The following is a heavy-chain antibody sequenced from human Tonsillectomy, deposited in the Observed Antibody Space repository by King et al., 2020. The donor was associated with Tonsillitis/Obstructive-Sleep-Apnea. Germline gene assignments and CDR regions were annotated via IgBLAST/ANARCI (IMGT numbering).Heavy chain of an antibody. J-gene: IGHJ1*01. D-gene: IGHD1/OR15-1a*01. CDR2: IWYAGSNK. V-gene: IGHV3-33*01. CDR3: ARETGRNSRCDDAEGEQGQH. CDR1: GFTFSSHG. Sequence: VQLVESGGGVVQPGRSLRLSCAASGFTFSSHGMHWVRQAPGKGLEWVAAIWYAGSNKYYADSVKGRFTISRDNSKNTLYLQMNSLRAEDTAVYYCARETGRNSRCDDAEGEQGQHGGQGTLVTVAS.